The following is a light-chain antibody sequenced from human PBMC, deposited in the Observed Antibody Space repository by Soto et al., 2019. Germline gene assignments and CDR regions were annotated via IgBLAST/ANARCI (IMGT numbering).Light chain of an antibody. CDR3: QQYYSYPPA. CDR2: AAS. V-gene: IGKV1-8*01. CDR1: QGISSY. J-gene: IGKJ1*01. Sequence: AIRMTQSPSSFSASTGDRVTITCRASQGISSYLAWYQQKPGEAPKLLIYAASTLQSGVPSRFSGSGSGTDFTLTISCLQSEDFATYYCQQYYSYPPAFGQGIKVEIK.